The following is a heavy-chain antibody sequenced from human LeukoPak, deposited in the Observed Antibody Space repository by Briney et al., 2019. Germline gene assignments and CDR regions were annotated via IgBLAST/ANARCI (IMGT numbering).Heavy chain of an antibody. V-gene: IGHV4-59*01. D-gene: IGHD4-17*01. J-gene: IGHJ4*02. Sequence: SETLSLTCTVSGGSISSYYWSWIRQPPGKGLEWTGYIYYSGSTNYNPSLKSRVTISVDTSKNQFSLKLSSVTAADTAVYYCARARTVTPRSYFDYWGQGTLVTVSS. CDR1: GGSISSYY. CDR3: ARARTVTPRSYFDY. CDR2: IYYSGST.